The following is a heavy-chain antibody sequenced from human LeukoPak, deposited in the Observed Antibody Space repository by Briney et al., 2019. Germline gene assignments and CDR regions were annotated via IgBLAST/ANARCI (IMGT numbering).Heavy chain of an antibody. CDR3: AKDGSIFGVARAEFDY. Sequence: GGSLRLSCAASGFTFSSYGMHWVRQAPGKGLEWVAFIRYDGSNKYYADSVKGRFTISRGNSKNTLYLQMNSLRAEDTAVYYCAKDGSIFGVARAEFDYWGQGTLVTVSS. J-gene: IGHJ4*02. D-gene: IGHD3-3*01. V-gene: IGHV3-30*02. CDR2: IRYDGSNK. CDR1: GFTFSSYG.